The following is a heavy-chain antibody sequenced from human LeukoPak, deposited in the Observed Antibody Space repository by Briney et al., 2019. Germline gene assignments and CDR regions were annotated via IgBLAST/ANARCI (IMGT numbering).Heavy chain of an antibody. J-gene: IGHJ3*02. Sequence: GASVKVSCKASGGTFSSYAISWVRQAPGQGLEWMGRIIPIFGTANYAQKFQGRVTITADKSTSTAYMELSSLRSEDTAVYYCARGFIDEYAFDIWGQGIMVTVSS. CDR1: GGTFSSYA. D-gene: IGHD3-16*02. CDR3: ARGFIDEYAFDI. CDR2: IIPIFGTA. V-gene: IGHV1-69*06.